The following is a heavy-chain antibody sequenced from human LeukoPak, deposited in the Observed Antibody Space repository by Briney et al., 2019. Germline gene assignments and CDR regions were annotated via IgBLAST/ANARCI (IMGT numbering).Heavy chain of an antibody. CDR2: ISSSSSTI. CDR1: GFTFSSYE. Sequence: GGSLRLSCAASGFTFSSYEMNWVRQAPGKGLEWVSYISSSSSTIYYADSVKGRFTISRDNAKNSLFLQMNSLRAEDTAVYYCAREYGDYDFDYWGQGTLVTVSS. J-gene: IGHJ4*02. CDR3: AREYGDYDFDY. V-gene: IGHV3-48*01. D-gene: IGHD4-17*01.